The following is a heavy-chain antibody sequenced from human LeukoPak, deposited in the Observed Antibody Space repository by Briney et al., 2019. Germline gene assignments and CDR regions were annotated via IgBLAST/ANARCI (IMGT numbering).Heavy chain of an antibody. CDR3: ARDLVRNRSRSDDAFDL. D-gene: IGHD3-10*01. V-gene: IGHV3-9*01. J-gene: IGHJ3*01. CDR1: GFKFEDFA. Sequence: GGSRRLSCAASGFKFEDFAIHCVRDPPGKGREWVSCLTWYSNNIAYADSMKGRFLISRDKAENSLYLQMNNLRPEDTAFYYCARDLVRNRSRSDDAFDLWGQGTMATVSS. CDR2: LTWYSNNI.